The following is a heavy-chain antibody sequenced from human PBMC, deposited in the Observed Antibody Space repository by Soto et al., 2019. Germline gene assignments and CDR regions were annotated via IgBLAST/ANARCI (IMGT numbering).Heavy chain of an antibody. CDR3: AKGGRQWLGTSDFNS. CDR2: VSHDGRNT. J-gene: IGHJ4*02. CDR1: GFTFSDYA. Sequence: VQLVESGGGVVQPGRSLRLSCAAAGFTFSDYAMHWVRQAPGKGLEWVAVVSHDGRNTHYADSVKGRFTHSRDSSKNTVCLEMTGLGAEDTAVYDCAKGGRQWLGTSDFNSWGQGALVTVSS. V-gene: IGHV3-30*18. D-gene: IGHD6-19*01.